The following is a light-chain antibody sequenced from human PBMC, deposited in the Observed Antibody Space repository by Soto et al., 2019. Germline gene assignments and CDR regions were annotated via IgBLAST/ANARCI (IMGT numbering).Light chain of an antibody. CDR2: DVS. V-gene: IGLV2-14*01. J-gene: IGLJ1*01. CDR1: SSDVGGYNY. Sequence: QSVLTQPASVSGSPGQSITLSCTGTSSDVGGYNYVSWYQQHPGKAPKLMIYDVSNRPSGVSNRFSGSKSGNTASLTISGLQAEDEDDYYCSSYTSSSTLGYVFGTGTKVTVL. CDR3: SSYTSSSTLGYV.